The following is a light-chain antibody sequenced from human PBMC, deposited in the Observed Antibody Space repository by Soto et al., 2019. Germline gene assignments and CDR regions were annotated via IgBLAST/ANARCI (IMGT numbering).Light chain of an antibody. J-gene: IGLJ3*02. V-gene: IGLV8-61*01. CDR2: NTN. CDR3: VLFMGSGIWV. CDR1: SGSVSTSYY. Sequence: QTVVTQEPSFSVSPGGTVTLTCALSSGSVSTSYYPSWYQQTPGQAPRTLIYNTNTRSSGVPDRFSGSILGNKAALTITGAQADDECDYYCVLFMGSGIWVFGGGTKVTVL.